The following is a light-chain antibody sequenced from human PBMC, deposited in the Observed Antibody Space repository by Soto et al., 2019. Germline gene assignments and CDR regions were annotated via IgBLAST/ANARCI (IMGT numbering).Light chain of an antibody. CDR2: DVT. CDR3: SSYTSSSTPHV. J-gene: IGLJ1*01. CDR1: SSDIGAYDY. V-gene: IGLV2-14*01. Sequence: QSALTQPASVSGSPGQSITISCTGSSSDIGAYDYVSWYQQRPVKAPKLMIFDVTNRPSGVSDRFSGSKSGNTASLTISGLQTEDEADYYCSSYTSSSTPHVSGTGTKVTVL.